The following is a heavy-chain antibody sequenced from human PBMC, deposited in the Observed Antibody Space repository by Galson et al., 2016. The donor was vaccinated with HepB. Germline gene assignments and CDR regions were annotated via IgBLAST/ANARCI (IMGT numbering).Heavy chain of an antibody. CDR2: ISSSSSYI. D-gene: IGHD6-25*01. J-gene: IGHJ6*02. V-gene: IGHV3-21*01. Sequence: SLRLSCAASGFTFSSYSMNWVRQAPGKGLEWVSSISSSSSYIYYADSVKGRFTISRDNAKNSLYLQMNSPRAEDTAVYYCARDCSCSSAKDSTPPMDVWGQGTTVTVSS. CDR3: ARDCSCSSAKDSTPPMDV. CDR1: GFTFSSYS.